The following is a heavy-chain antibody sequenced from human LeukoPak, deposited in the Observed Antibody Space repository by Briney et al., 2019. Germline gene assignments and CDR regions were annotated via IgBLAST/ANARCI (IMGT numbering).Heavy chain of an antibody. D-gene: IGHD2-15*01. CDR1: GFTFSEHS. CDR3: AKGGYASCFEP. J-gene: IGHJ5*02. Sequence: PGGSLRLSREASGFTFSEHSMSWVRQAPGKGLEWVSTIKRDGSNTYYTDSVEGRFTISRDNSKNTLYLEMNTLRAEDTAVYYCAKGGYASCFEPGGQGTQVTVSS. CDR2: IKRDGSNT. V-gene: IGHV3-23*05.